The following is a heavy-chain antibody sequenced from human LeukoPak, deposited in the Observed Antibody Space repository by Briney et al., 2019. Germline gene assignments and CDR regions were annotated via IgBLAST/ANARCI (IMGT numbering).Heavy chain of an antibody. J-gene: IGHJ5*02. CDR1: GGSFSGYY. CDR2: INHSGST. Sequence: PSETLSLTCAVYGGSFSGYYWSWIRQPPGKGLEWVGEINHSGSTNYNPSLKSRVTISVDTSKNQFSLKLSSVTAADTAVYYCARGQRWLQLSWFDPWGQGTLVTVSS. CDR3: ARGQRWLQLSWFDP. V-gene: IGHV4-34*01. D-gene: IGHD5-24*01.